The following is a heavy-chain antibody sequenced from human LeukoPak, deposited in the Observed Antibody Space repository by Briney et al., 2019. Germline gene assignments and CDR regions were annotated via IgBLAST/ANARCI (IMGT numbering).Heavy chain of an antibody. V-gene: IGHV4-30-4*07. CDR2: IYYSGTT. Sequence: SEILSLTCAVSGGSISGGGYSWSWTRQPPGKGLEWIGYIYYSGTTYYNPSLKSRVTISVDTSKNQFSLKLSSVTAADTAVYYCARDRGGSDWNYHFGYWGQGTLVTVSS. J-gene: IGHJ4*02. D-gene: IGHD1-7*01. CDR1: GGSISGGGYS. CDR3: ARDRGGSDWNYHFGY.